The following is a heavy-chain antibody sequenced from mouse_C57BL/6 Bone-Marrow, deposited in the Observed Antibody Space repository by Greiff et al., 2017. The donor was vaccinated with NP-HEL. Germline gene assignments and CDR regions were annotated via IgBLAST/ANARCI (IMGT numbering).Heavy chain of an antibody. Sequence: EVKLVESGPVLVKPGASVKMSCKASGYTFTDYYMNWVKQSHGKSLEWIGVINPYNGGTSYNQKFKGKATLTVDKSSSTAYMELNSLTSEDSAVYYCARRDYYGSSYNWYFDVWGTGTTVTVSS. D-gene: IGHD1-1*01. J-gene: IGHJ1*03. CDR3: ARRDYYGSSYNWYFDV. V-gene: IGHV1-19*01. CDR2: INPYNGGT. CDR1: GYTFTDYY.